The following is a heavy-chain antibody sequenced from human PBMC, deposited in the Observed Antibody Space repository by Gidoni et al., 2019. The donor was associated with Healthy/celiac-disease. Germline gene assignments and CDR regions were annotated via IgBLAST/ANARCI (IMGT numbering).Heavy chain of an antibody. D-gene: IGHD6-19*01. Sequence: EVQLVESGGGVVQPGGSLRLSCAASGVTFSSYEMNWVRQAPGKGLEWVSYISSSGSTIYYADSVKGRFTISRDNAKNSLYLQMNSLSAEDTAVYYCARLLIAVGPYGIDYWGQGTLVTVSS. CDR2: ISSSGSTI. V-gene: IGHV3-48*03. CDR1: GVTFSSYE. J-gene: IGHJ4*02. CDR3: ARLLIAVGPYGIDY.